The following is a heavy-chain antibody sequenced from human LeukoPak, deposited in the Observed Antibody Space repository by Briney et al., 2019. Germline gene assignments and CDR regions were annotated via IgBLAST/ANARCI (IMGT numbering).Heavy chain of an antibody. Sequence: GGSLRLSCAASGFSFSTYHINWVRQAPGKGLEWVSYISSDGGTTSYADSVTGRFTISRDMAKNSLYLQMNSLRDEDTAVYYCARDPSGGRYSYGYGDYWGQGTLVTVSS. D-gene: IGHD5-18*01. V-gene: IGHV3-48*02. CDR1: GFSFSTYH. J-gene: IGHJ4*02. CDR3: ARDPSGGRYSYGYGDY. CDR2: ISSDGGTT.